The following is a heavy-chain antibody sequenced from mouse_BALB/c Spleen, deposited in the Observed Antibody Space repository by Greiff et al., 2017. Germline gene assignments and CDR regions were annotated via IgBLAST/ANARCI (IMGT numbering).Heavy chain of an antibody. Sequence: EVKLQESGPGLVKPSQSLSLTCTVTGYSITSDYAWNWIRQFPGNKLEWMGYISYSGSTSYNPSLKSRISITRDTSKNQFFLQLNSVTTEDTATYYCARLGMITTGWYFDVWGAGTTVTVSS. J-gene: IGHJ1*01. V-gene: IGHV3-2*02. CDR2: ISYSGST. CDR3: ARLGMITTGWYFDV. CDR1: GYSITSDYA. D-gene: IGHD2-4*01.